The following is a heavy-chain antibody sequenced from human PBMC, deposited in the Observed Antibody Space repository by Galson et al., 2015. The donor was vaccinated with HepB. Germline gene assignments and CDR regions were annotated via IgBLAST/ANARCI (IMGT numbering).Heavy chain of an antibody. D-gene: IGHD2-15*01. CDR2: INHSGST. V-gene: IGHV4-34*01. J-gene: IGHJ3*02. Sequence: LTCAVYGGSFSGYYWSWIRQPPEKGLEWIGEINHSGSTNYNPSLKSRVTISVDTSKNQFSLKLSSVTAADTAVYYCALVAATPLDAFDIWGQGTMVTVSS. CDR1: GGSFSGYY. CDR3: ALVAATPLDAFDI.